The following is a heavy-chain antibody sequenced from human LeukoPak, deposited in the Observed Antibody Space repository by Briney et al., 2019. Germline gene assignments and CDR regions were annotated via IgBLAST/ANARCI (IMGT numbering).Heavy chain of an antibody. CDR1: GHSISSGYY. CDR2: IYHSGNT. D-gene: IGHD3-10*01. CDR3: ARARWFGY. V-gene: IGHV4-38-2*02. J-gene: IGHJ4*02. Sequence: SETLSLTCTVSGHSISSGYYWGWIRQPPGKGLQWIGSIYHSGNTYYNPSLQSRVTISVDTSKNQFSLILSSVTAADTAVYYCARARWFGYWGQGTLVTVSS.